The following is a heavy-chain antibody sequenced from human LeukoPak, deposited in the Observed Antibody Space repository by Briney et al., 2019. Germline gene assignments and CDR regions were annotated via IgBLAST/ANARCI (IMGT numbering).Heavy chain of an antibody. V-gene: IGHV3-23*01. CDR2: MGGGGTT. Sequence: GGSLRLSCAASGFTFYNYVMSWVRQAPGKGLEWVSAMGGGGTTYYADYVKGRFTISRDTSKNTLYLQMNSLRAEDTAIYYCAKAGRPQAVAGWIDYWGQGTLVTVSS. D-gene: IGHD6-19*01. CDR3: AKAGRPQAVAGWIDY. CDR1: GFTFYNYV. J-gene: IGHJ4*02.